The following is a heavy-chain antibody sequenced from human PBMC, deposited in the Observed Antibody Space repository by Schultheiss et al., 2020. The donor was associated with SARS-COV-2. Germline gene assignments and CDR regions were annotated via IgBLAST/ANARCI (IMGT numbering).Heavy chain of an antibody. CDR1: GGSISSYY. CDR2: IYYSGST. V-gene: IGHV4-4*07. J-gene: IGHJ6*02. Sequence: SETLSLTCTVSGGSISSYYWSWIRQPAGKGLEWIGSIYYSGSTNYNPSLKSRVTISVDTSKNQFSLKLSSVTAADTAVYYCARDRYSGSYRYGMDVWGQGTTVTVSS. CDR3: ARDRYSGSYRYGMDV. D-gene: IGHD1-26*01.